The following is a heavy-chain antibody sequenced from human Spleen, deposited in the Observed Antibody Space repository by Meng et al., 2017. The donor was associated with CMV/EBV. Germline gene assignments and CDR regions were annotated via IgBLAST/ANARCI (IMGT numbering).Heavy chain of an antibody. J-gene: IGHJ3*02. Sequence: SWVSQAPGKGLEWGGRIKSKTDGGTTDYAAPVKGRFTISREDSKNTRYLQMNSRKTEDTAVYYCTTTSPVLRFLELSHIVAFDIWGQGTMVTVSS. V-gene: IGHV3-15*01. CDR3: TTTSPVLRFLELSHIVAFDI. CDR2: IKSKTDGGTT. D-gene: IGHD3-3*01.